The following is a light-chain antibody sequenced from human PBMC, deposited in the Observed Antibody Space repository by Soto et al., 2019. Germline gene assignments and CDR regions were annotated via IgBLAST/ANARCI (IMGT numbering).Light chain of an antibody. J-gene: IGKJ1*01. CDR1: QTISTW. Sequence: DIQMTQSPSTLSASVGDRVTISCRASQTISTWLAWYQQKPGRAPKLLIYDVSSLESGVPSRFSGSGSRTEFTLTISSLQPDDFATYYCQQDSSYWTFGQGTKVEIK. CDR2: DVS. CDR3: QQDSSYWT. V-gene: IGKV1-5*01.